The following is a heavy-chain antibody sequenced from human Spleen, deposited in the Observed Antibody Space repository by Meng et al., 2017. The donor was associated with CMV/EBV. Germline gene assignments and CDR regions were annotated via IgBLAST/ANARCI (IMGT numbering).Heavy chain of an antibody. Sequence: GFTFSSYGMHWVRQAPGKGLEWVAFIRYDGSNKYYADSVKGRFTISRDNSKNTLYLQMNSLRAEDTAVYYCAKSGFWSGYWYGAFDIWGQGTMVTVSS. V-gene: IGHV3-30*02. CDR1: GFTFSSYG. J-gene: IGHJ3*02. CDR2: IRYDGSNK. D-gene: IGHD3-3*01. CDR3: AKSGFWSGYWYGAFDI.